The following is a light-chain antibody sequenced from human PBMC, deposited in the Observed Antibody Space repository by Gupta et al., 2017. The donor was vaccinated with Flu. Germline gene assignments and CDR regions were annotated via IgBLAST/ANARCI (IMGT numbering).Light chain of an antibody. J-gene: IGKJ2*04. CDR1: QSVSSY. Sequence: EIVLTQSPATLSLSPGERATLSCRASQSVSSYLAWYQQKPGQAPRLLIYDTSNRATGIPARFSGSGSGTDFTLTISSLEPEDFAVYYGHQRRRSFGQGTKLEIK. CDR2: DTS. CDR3: HQRRRS. V-gene: IGKV3-11*01.